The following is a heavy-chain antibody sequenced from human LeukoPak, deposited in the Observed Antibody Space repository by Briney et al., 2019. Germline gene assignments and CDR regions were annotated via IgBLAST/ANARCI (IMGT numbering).Heavy chain of an antibody. V-gene: IGHV4-39*07. CDR1: GGSISSSSYY. CDR3: ARGLHTRSSGRRFDVFEI. D-gene: IGHD6-6*01. CDR2: IYYSGST. Sequence: SETLSLTCTVSGGSISSSSYYWGWVRQPPGTGLEWIGSIYYSGSTYYNPSLKRRVTISVDTSKNQFSLKLSSVTAADTAVYYCARGLHTRSSGRRFDVFEIWGQGTMVTVSS. J-gene: IGHJ3*02.